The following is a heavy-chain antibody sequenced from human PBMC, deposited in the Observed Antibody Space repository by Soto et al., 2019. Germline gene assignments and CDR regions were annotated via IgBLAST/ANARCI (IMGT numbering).Heavy chain of an antibody. Sequence: PVGSLRLSCAASGFTFSSHTMHWVRQAPGKGLEWVAVMSYDGSNTYYADSVKGRFTISRDNSENTVYLQMNSLRGEDTAVYYCARDQDRNSDCMDVWGQGTTVTVSS. CDR3: ARDQDRNSDCMDV. CDR1: GFTFSSHT. CDR2: MSYDGSNT. J-gene: IGHJ6*02. D-gene: IGHD4-4*01. V-gene: IGHV3-30*04.